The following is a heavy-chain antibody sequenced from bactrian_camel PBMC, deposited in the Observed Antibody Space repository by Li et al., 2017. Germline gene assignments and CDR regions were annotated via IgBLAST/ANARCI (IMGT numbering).Heavy chain of an antibody. CDR1: GFTFSNYA. CDR3: ATLRWLDY. J-gene: IGHJ4*01. V-gene: IGHV3S40*01. Sequence: DVQLVESGGGSVQPGGSLRLSCEASGFTFSNYAMNWVRQLPEKGLEWVAGVNNGGDRTYYSDSVKGRFTISRDTAKKMLYLQMNNLKTEDTAVYYCATLRWLDYWGQGTQVTVS. D-gene: IGHD6*01. CDR2: VNNGGDRT.